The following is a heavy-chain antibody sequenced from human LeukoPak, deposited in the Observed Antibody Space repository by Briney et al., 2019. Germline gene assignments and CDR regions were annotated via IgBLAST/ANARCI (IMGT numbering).Heavy chain of an antibody. CDR2: IYHSGST. Sequence: PSETLSLTCTVSGGSISSGGYYWSWIRQPPGKGLEWIGYIYHSGSTYYNPSLKSRVTISVDRSKNQFSLKLSSVTAADTAVYYCARMSSLGYCSGGSCSRLRWFDPWGQGTLVTVSS. V-gene: IGHV4-30-2*02. CDR3: ARMSSLGYCSGGSCSRLRWFDP. D-gene: IGHD2-15*01. CDR1: GGSISSGGYY. J-gene: IGHJ5*02.